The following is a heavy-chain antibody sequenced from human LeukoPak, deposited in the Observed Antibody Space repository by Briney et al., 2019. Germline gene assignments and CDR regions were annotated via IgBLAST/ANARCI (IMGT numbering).Heavy chain of an antibody. J-gene: IGHJ4*02. CDR3: ASGFYGGNSRYFDY. CDR1: GGSISSYY. Sequence: SETLSLTCTVSGGSISSYYWSWIRQPPGKGLEWIGYIYYSGSTNYNPSLKSRVTISVDTSKNQFSLKLSSVTAADTAVYYCASGFYGGNSRYFDYWGQGTLVTVSS. CDR2: IYYSGST. V-gene: IGHV4-59*08. D-gene: IGHD4-23*01.